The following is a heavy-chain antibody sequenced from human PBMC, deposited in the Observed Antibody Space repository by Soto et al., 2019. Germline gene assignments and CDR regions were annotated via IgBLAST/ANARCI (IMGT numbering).Heavy chain of an antibody. CDR3: AKGYNYGYGDY. V-gene: IGHV1-18*01. D-gene: IGHD5-18*01. J-gene: IGHJ4*02. Sequence: QVQLVQSGAEVKKPGASVKVSCKTSGYTFTTYGISWVRQAPGQGLEWMGWISGYNGNTNYAQKFQGIVTMTTDTSTSTAYMELRSLRSADTAVYYCAKGYNYGYGDYWGLGTLITVSS. CDR1: GYTFTTYG. CDR2: ISGYNGNT.